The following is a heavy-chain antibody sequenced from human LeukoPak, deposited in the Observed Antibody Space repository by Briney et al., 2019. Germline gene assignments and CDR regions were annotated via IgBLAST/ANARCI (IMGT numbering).Heavy chain of an antibody. J-gene: IGHJ4*02. CDR1: GFTFSSYV. D-gene: IGHD3-3*01. CDR3: ARDTIFGGYFDY. Sequence: GGSLRLSCAASGFTFSSYVMTWVRQAPGKGLEWVSGISGSGDSTYYADSVKGRFTISRDNSKNTLYLQMHSLRAEDTAVYYCARDTIFGGYFDYWGQGTLVTVSS. V-gene: IGHV3-23*01. CDR2: ISGSGDST.